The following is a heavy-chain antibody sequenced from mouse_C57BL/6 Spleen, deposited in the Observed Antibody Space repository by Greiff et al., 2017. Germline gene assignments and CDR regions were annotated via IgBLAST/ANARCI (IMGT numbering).Heavy chain of an antibody. CDR2: INPSNGGT. V-gene: IGHV1-53*01. CDR1: GYTFTSYW. Sequence: VQLQQPGTELVKPGASVKLSCKASGYTFTSYWMHWVKQRPGQGLEWIGNINPSNGGTNYNEKFKSKATLTVDKSSSTAYMQLSSLTSEDSAVYYGARDRRDGNYPAWFAYWGQGTLVTVSA. J-gene: IGHJ3*01. CDR3: ARDRRDGNYPAWFAY. D-gene: IGHD2-1*01.